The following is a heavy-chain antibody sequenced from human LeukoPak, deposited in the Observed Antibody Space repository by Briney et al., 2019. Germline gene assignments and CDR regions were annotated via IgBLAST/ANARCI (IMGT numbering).Heavy chain of an antibody. CDR1: GFSFSSYE. CDR3: ARNRGSEVDY. D-gene: IGHD2-15*01. J-gene: IGHJ4*02. V-gene: IGHV3-48*03. CDR2: INSIGTTI. Sequence: GGSLRLSCAASGFSFSSYEMNWVRQAPGKGPEWISYINSIGTTIYYADSVKGRFTVSRDNAKSSLYLQTSSLRVKDTAVYYCARNRGSEVDYWGQGTLVTVSS.